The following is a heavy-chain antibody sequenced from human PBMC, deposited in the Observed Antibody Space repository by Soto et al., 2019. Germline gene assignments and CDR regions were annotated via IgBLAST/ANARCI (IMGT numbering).Heavy chain of an antibody. J-gene: IGHJ4*01. CDR1: GFTFSSYS. V-gene: IGHV3-48*04. CDR2: ISSSGSTI. CDR3: AREWISTIFNEANFGY. Sequence: GGSLRLSCAASGFTFSSYSMNWVRQAPGKGLEWVSYISSSGSTIYYADSVKGRFTISRDNAKNSLYLQMNSLRAEDTAVYYCAREWISTIFNEANFGYWGQGTLVTVSS. D-gene: IGHD3-9*01.